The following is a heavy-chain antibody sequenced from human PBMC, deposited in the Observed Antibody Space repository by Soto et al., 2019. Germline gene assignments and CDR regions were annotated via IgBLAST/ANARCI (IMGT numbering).Heavy chain of an antibody. CDR2: MHHSGSI. CDR1: GYPISNNKW. V-gene: IGHV4-4*02. J-gene: IGHJ3*02. Sequence: PSDTLSLTSTSSGYPISNNKWWSWVRQPPGKGLEWIGEMHHSGSIHYNASLKSRATLSVDKSRNQFSLQLTSVTAADTAVYYCVRVWGGAFDIWGQGTMVT. D-gene: IGHD3-10*01. CDR3: VRVWGGAFDI.